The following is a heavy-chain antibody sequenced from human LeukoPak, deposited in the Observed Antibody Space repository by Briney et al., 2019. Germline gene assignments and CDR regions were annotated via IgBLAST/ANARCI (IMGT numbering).Heavy chain of an antibody. CDR3: ARKTEVLRYFDWPRFDP. D-gene: IGHD3-9*01. CDR2: SIPIVGTA. J-gene: IGHJ5*02. CDR1: VYTVTSYG. V-gene: IGHV1-69*13. Sequence: TSVKVSCKASVYTVTSYGISWVRQAPGQGLEGRGGSIPIVGTANYAQKFQGRVTINADESTNTASMEMSSLRSEDTAVYYCARKTEVLRYFDWPRFDPWGQGTLVTVSS.